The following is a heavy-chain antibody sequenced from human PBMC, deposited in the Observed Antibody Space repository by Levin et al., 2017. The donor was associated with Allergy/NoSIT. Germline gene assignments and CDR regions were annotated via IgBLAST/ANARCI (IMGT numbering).Heavy chain of an antibody. V-gene: IGHV4-34*01. CDR1: GGSFSGYY. CDR2: INHSGST. CDR3: ARGPYYYGSGSYSLDY. J-gene: IGHJ4*02. D-gene: IGHD3-10*01. Sequence: SETLSLTCAVYGGSFSGYYWSWIRQPPGKGLEWIGEINHSGSTNYNPSLKSRVTISVDTSKNQFSLKLSSVTAADTAVYYCARGPYYYGSGSYSLDYWGQGTLVTVSS.